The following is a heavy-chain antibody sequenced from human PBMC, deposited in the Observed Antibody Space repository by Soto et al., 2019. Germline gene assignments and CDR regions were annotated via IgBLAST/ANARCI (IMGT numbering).Heavy chain of an antibody. Sequence: SETLSLTCTVSGGSISSYYWSWIRQPPGKGLEWIGYIYYSGSTNYNPSLKSRVTISVDTSKNQLSLKLSSVTAADTAVYYCARDADYYDSSGSWFDPWGQGTLVTVS. J-gene: IGHJ5*02. V-gene: IGHV4-59*01. CDR2: IYYSGST. D-gene: IGHD3-22*01. CDR1: GGSISSYY. CDR3: ARDADYYDSSGSWFDP.